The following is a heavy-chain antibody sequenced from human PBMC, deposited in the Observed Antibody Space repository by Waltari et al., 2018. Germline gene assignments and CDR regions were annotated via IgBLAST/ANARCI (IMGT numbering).Heavy chain of an antibody. CDR1: GGSISSRNW. CDR3: ARGELSGGMDV. J-gene: IGHJ6*02. D-gene: IGHD3-16*02. CDR2: IYPGDSDT. Sequence: VQLQESGPGLVKPSGTLSLTCAVSGGSISSRNWWSWVRQMPGKGLEWMGIIYPGDSDTRYSPSFQGQVTISADKSISTAYLQWSSLKASDTAMYYCARGELSGGMDVWGQGTTVTVSS. V-gene: IGHV5-51*01.